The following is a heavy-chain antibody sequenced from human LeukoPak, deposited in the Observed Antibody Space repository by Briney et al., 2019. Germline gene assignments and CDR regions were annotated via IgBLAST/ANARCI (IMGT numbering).Heavy chain of an antibody. CDR1: GGTFSSYA. CDR2: IIPILGIA. J-gene: IGHJ5*02. Sequence: ASVKVSCKAPGGTFSSYAISWVRQAPGQGLEWMGRIIPILGIANYAQKFQGRVTITADKSTSTAYMELSSLRSEDTAVYYCARDLRYVVFGWFDPWGQGTLVTVSS. V-gene: IGHV1-69*04. D-gene: IGHD2-15*01. CDR3: ARDLRYVVFGWFDP.